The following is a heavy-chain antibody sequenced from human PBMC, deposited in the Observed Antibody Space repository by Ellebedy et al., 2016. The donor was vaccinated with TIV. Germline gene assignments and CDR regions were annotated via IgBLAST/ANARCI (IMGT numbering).Heavy chain of an antibody. V-gene: IGHV3-30-3*02. CDR1: GFTFSSYA. Sequence: GGSLRLXCAASGFTFSSYAMHWVRQAPGKGLEWVAVISYDGSNKYYADSVKGRFTISRDNSKNTLYLQMNSLRAEDTAVYYCAKWGQLLTFDYWGQGTLVTVSS. D-gene: IGHD2-15*01. CDR2: ISYDGSNK. CDR3: AKWGQLLTFDY. J-gene: IGHJ4*02.